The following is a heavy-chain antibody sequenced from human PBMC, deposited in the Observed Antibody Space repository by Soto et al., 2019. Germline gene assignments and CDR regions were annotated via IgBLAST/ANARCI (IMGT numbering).Heavy chain of an antibody. D-gene: IGHD2-21*02. Sequence: GGSLRLSCAASGFTFSSYGMHWVRQAPGKGLEWVAVIWYDGSNKYYADSVKGRFTISRDNSKNTLYLQMNSLRAEDTAVYYCARVHPLAYCGGDCYSSHYFDYWGQGTLVTVSS. CDR2: IWYDGSNK. CDR1: GFTFSSYG. CDR3: ARVHPLAYCGGDCYSSHYFDY. V-gene: IGHV3-33*01. J-gene: IGHJ4*02.